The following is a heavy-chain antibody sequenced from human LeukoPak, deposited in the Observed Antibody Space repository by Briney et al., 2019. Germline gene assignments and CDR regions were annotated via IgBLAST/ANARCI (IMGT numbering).Heavy chain of an antibody. D-gene: IGHD5-18*01. CDR3: ATVGPSYEQLWLKWFDP. CDR1: GYTLTELS. CDR2: FDPEDGET. J-gene: IGHJ5*02. Sequence: GASVKVSCKVSGYTLTELSMHWVRQAPGKGLEWMGGFDPEDGETIYAQKFQGRVTMTEDTSTDTAYMELSSLRSEDTAVYYCATVGPSYEQLWLKWFDPWGQGTLVTVSS. V-gene: IGHV1-24*01.